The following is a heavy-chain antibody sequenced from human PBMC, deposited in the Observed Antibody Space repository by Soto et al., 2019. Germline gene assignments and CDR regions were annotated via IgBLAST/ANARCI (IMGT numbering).Heavy chain of an antibody. V-gene: IGHV3-48*01. Sequence: GGSLRLSCAASGFDFSTYSTNWVRQAPGKGLEWVSYISRSSTTMYFADSLKGRFTISRDNAKNSVFLQMSSLRAEDTGVYYCTRDGIYSNYASHFFYMDVWGKGTTVTVSS. D-gene: IGHD4-4*01. CDR3: TRDGIYSNYASHFFYMDV. CDR1: GFDFSTYS. CDR2: ISRSSTTM. J-gene: IGHJ6*03.